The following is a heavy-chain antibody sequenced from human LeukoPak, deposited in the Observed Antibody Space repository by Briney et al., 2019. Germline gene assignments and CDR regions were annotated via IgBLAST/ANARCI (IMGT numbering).Heavy chain of an antibody. CDR1: GGSISSYY. D-gene: IGHD3-22*01. CDR3: ARDDDSSGHFDY. CDR2: IYYSGST. Sequence: SETLSLTCTVSGGSISSYYWSWIRQPPGKGLEWIGYIYYSGSTNYNPSLKSRVTISVDTSKNQFSLKLSSVTAADTAVYYCARDDDSSGHFDYWGQGTLVTVSS. J-gene: IGHJ4*02. V-gene: IGHV4-59*01.